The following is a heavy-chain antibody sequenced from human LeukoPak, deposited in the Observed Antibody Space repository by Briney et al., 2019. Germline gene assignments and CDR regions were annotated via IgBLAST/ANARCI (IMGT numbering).Heavy chain of an antibody. CDR2: NTSGST. CDR1: GFTFSDHY. J-gene: IGHJ6*04. V-gene: IGHV4-34*01. CDR3: ARGGRVSSYVDV. D-gene: IGHD3-16*01. Sequence: GSLRPSCAASGFTFSDHYMDWVRQAPGKGLEWVGHNTSGSTDYNPSLKSRVTISRDTSTNQFSLRMSSVTATDTAVYYCARGGRVSSYVDVWGKGTRVTVSS.